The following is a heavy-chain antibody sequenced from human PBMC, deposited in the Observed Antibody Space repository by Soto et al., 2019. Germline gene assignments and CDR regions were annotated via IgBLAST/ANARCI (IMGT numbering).Heavy chain of an antibody. J-gene: IGHJ3*02. CDR3: ARAFMVRGVMVAFDI. CDR2: IYYSGST. CDR1: GGSISSYY. D-gene: IGHD3-10*01. Sequence: SETLSLTCTVSGGSISSYYWSWIRQPPGKGLEWIGYIYYSGSTNYNPSLKSRVTISVDTSKNQFPLKLSSVTAADTAVYYCARAFMVRGVMVAFDIWGQGTMVTVSS. V-gene: IGHV4-59*01.